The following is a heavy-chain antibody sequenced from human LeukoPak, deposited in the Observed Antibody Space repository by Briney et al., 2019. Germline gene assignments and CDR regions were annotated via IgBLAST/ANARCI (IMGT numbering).Heavy chain of an antibody. CDR3: ARDDALVATGSFDY. CDR1: GYTFTSYG. D-gene: IGHD5-12*01. Sequence: ASVKVSCKASGYTFTSYGINWVRQAPGQGLEWMGWISAYNGNTNYAQKLQGRVTMTTDTSASTAYMELRSLRSDDTAVYYCARDDALVATGSFDYWGQGTLVTVSS. CDR2: ISAYNGNT. V-gene: IGHV1-18*01. J-gene: IGHJ4*02.